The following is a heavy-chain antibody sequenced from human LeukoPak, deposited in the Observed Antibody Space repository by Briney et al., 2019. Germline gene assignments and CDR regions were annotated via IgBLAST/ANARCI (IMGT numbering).Heavy chain of an antibody. J-gene: IGHJ6*03. D-gene: IGHD3-22*01. CDR2: ISGSGGST. CDR3: AKRYYDSSGSTLPSYYYMDV. V-gene: IGHV3-23*01. CDR1: GFTFSSYA. Sequence: GGSLRLSCAASGFTFSSYAMSWVRQAPGKGLEWVSAISGSGGSTYYADSVKGRFTISRDNSKNTLYLQMNSLRAEDTAVYYCAKRYYDSSGSTLPSYYYMDVWGKGTTVTVSS.